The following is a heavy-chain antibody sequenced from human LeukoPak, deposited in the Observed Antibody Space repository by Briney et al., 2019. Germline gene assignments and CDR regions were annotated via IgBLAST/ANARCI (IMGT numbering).Heavy chain of an antibody. CDR1: GFTFSSYA. D-gene: IGHD3-10*01. V-gene: IGHV3-64D*06. CDR2: ISSNGGST. J-gene: IGHJ3*02. CDR3: VKDLEDEVRGPGAFDI. Sequence: GGSLRLSCLASGFTFSSYAIHWVRQAPGKGREYVSGISSNGGSTYYADSVKGRFTISRDNSKNTLYLQMSSLRAEDTAVYYCVKDLEDEVRGPGAFDIWGQGTMVTVFS.